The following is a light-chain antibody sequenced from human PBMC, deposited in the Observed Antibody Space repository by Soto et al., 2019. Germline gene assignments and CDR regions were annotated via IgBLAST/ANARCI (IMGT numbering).Light chain of an antibody. CDR3: QQYSNWPYS. V-gene: IGKV3-15*01. CDR2: GAS. CDR1: QSVSTN. J-gene: IGKJ2*01. Sequence: EIVMTQSPATLSVSPGQRATLSCSASQSVSTNLAWYQQKPGQAPRLLIYGASTRATGIPARFSGSGSGTEFTLSFSSLQAEDFAVYYCQQYSNWPYSVGQGTKLEIK.